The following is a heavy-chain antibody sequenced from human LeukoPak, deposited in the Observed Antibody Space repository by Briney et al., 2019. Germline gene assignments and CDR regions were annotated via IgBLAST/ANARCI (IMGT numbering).Heavy chain of an antibody. CDR3: ARGNPGDY. CDR2: ICSGGST. J-gene: IGHJ4*02. Sequence: GGSLRLSCEASGFTVRSNYMTWVRQAPGKGLEWVSVICSGGSTYWAESVKGRFTISRENSRNSLYLQMNSLRAEDTAVYYCARGNPGDYWGQGTLVTVSS. V-gene: IGHV3-53*01. D-gene: IGHD1-14*01. CDR1: GFTVRSNY.